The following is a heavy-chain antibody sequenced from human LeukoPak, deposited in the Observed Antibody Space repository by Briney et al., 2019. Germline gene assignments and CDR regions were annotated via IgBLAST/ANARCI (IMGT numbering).Heavy chain of an antibody. Sequence: GGSLRLSCVASGFSFSKAWMNWVRQAPGKGLEWVARIRSNTDGGTPDYAAPVKGRFIMSRDDSQNTLYLQMTSLKTEDTAVYYCTTDPFADPILHSDYWGQGALVTVSS. J-gene: IGHJ4*02. CDR2: IRSNTDGGTP. D-gene: IGHD2/OR15-2a*01. CDR3: TTDPFADPILHSDY. V-gene: IGHV3-15*01. CDR1: GFSFSKAW.